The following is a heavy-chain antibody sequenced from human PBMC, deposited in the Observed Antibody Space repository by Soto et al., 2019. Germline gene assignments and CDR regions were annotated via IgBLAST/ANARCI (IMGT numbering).Heavy chain of an antibody. J-gene: IGHJ6*02. CDR2: INPSGGST. CDR1: GYTFTSYY. CDR3: AGDVGRSSVVNYYYGMDV. Sequence: QVQLVQSGAEVKKPGASVKVSCKASGYTFTSYYMHWVRQAPGQGLEWMGIINPSGGSTSYAQKFQGRVTMSRDTSTSTVYMELSSLTSGDTGVYYWAGDVGRSSVVNYYYGMDVWGQGTTVTVSS. V-gene: IGHV1-46*01. D-gene: IGHD6-6*01.